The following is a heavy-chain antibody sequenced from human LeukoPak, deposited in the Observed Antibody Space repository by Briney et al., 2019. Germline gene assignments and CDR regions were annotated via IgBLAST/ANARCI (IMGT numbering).Heavy chain of an antibody. CDR1: GFALSSHW. CDR3: ARNNGMDV. J-gene: IGHJ6*02. CDR2: VNRDGSET. V-gene: IGHV3-7*03. Sequence: GGSLRLSCAASGFALSSHWMTWVRQVPGRGPEWVANVNRDGSETYYLDSVKGRFTISKDNAKNSLYLQMNSLRAEDTALYHCARNNGMDVWGQGTTVIISS.